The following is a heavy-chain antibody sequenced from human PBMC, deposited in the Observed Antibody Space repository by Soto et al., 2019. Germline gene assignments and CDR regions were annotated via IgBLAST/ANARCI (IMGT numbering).Heavy chain of an antibody. D-gene: IGHD4-17*01. CDR2: IIPTFGTP. Sequence: QVQLVQSGAEVKKPGSSVKVSCKASGDTFSRYAISWVRQAPGQGLEWMGGIIPTFGTPNYAQKFQGRVTMLANQSTSTVYMEVSSLTSEDTAMYYCARVAYGDYGVDVWGQGTTVTVSS. V-gene: IGHV1-69*01. CDR1: GDTFSRYA. CDR3: ARVAYGDYGVDV. J-gene: IGHJ6*02.